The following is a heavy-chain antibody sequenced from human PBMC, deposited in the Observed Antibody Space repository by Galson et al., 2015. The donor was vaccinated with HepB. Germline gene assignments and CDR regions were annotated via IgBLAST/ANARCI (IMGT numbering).Heavy chain of an antibody. V-gene: IGHV1-69*02. J-gene: IGHJ4*02. CDR2: IIPILGIA. CDR1: GGTFSSYT. D-gene: IGHD3-22*01. CDR3: ARAYDSSGPGDY. Sequence: SVKVSCKASGGTFSSYTISWVRQAPGQGLEWMGRIIPILGIANYAQKFQGRVTITADKSTSTAYMELSSLRSEDTAVYYCARAYDSSGPGDYWGQGTLVTVSS.